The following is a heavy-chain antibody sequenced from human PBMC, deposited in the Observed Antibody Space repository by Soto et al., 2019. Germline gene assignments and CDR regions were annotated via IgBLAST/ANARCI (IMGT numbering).Heavy chain of an antibody. J-gene: IGHJ6*02. CDR1: GGSISSSSYY. Sequence: SETLSLTCTVSGGSISSSSYYWGWIRQPPGKGLEWIGSIYYSGSTYYNPSLKSRVTISVDTSKNQFSLKLSSVTAADTAVYYCASLKGVAATPYYYGMDVWGQGTTVTV. CDR3: ASLKGVAATPYYYGMDV. V-gene: IGHV4-39*01. CDR2: IYYSGST. D-gene: IGHD2-15*01.